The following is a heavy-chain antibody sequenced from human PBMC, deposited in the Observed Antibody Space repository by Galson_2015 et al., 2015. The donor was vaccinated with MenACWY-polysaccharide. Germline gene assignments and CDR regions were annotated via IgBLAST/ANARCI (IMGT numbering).Heavy chain of an antibody. J-gene: IGHJ4*02. CDR3: ARSYSNTRQFDL. V-gene: IGHV3-11*01. Sequence: SLRLSCAASGFTLSDHFMSWIRQAPGKGLEWISYISSGGYSSSYADSVKGRFTISRDNAKKSLYLQMNSLRAEDTAVYYCARSYSNTRQFDLWGQGTLVTVAS. CDR2: ISSGGYSS. CDR1: GFTLSDHF. D-gene: IGHD4-11*01.